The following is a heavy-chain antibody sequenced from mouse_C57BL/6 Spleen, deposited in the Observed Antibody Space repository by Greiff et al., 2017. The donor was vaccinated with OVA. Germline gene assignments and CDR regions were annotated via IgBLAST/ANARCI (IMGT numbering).Heavy chain of an antibody. V-gene: IGHV5-12*01. CDR3: ARQGDYYSNSFAY. D-gene: IGHD2-5*01. J-gene: IGHJ3*01. CDR1: GFTFSDYY. Sequence: EVKLMESGGGLVQPGGSLKLSCAASGFTFSDYYMYWVRQTPEKRLEWVAYISNGGGSTYYPDTVKGRFPISRANAKNTLYLQMSRLKSEDTAMYYGARQGDYYSNSFAYWGQGTLVTVSA. CDR2: ISNGGGST.